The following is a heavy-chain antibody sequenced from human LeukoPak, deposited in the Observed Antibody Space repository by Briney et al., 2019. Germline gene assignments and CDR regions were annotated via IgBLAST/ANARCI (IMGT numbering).Heavy chain of an antibody. CDR3: AKVRVSTVTLYYFDY. D-gene: IGHD4-17*01. Sequence: PGVSLRLSCAASGFTFSSYAMSWVRQAPGKGLEWVSAVSGSGADTFYTDSVKGRFTISRVNSKNTLYLQMNSLRAEDTAVYYCAKVRVSTVTLYYFDYWGQGTLVTVSS. CDR1: GFTFSSYA. J-gene: IGHJ4*02. V-gene: IGHV3-23*01. CDR2: VSGSGADT.